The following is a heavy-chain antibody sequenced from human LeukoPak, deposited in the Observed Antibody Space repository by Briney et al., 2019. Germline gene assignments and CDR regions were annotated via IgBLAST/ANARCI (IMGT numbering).Heavy chain of an antibody. CDR3: ALYYDSSGNTSHLHY. J-gene: IGHJ4*02. Sequence: PGGSLRLSCAASGFTFSTYAMSWVRQAPGKGPEWVSLISGSGGSTYYADSVKGRFTISRDTSKNTLYLQMNSLIAEDTAVYYCALYYDSSGNTSHLHYWGQGTLVTVSS. CDR1: GFTFSTYA. V-gene: IGHV3-23*01. D-gene: IGHD3-22*01. CDR2: ISGSGGST.